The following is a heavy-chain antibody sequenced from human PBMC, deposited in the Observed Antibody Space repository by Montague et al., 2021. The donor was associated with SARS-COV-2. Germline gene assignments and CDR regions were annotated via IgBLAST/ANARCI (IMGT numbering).Heavy chain of an antibody. CDR1: GGSISSTSYY. J-gene: IGHJ4*02. V-gene: IGHV4-39*01. Sequence: SETLSLTCTVSGGSISSTSYYWGWIRESPGKGLEWIGSIDHSGSTYYXPCHKSRLSLSVETSKNQSSLRLTSVTAADTAVYFCVRHPRTYNGFWSGYSGRLVFQFDSWGQGTLVTVSS. CDR3: VRHPRTYNGFWSGYSGRLVFQFDS. D-gene: IGHD3/OR15-3a*01. CDR2: IDHSGST.